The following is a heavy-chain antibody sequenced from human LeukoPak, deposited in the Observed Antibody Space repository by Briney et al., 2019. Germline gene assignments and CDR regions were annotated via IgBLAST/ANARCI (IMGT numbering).Heavy chain of an antibody. D-gene: IGHD5-24*01. CDR2: IGGSGGGT. V-gene: IGHV3-23*01. CDR3: AKGFNYYLDY. Sequence: GGSLRLSCAASGFTFSSYAMGWVRQAPGKGLEWVSSIGGSGGGTYYADSVKGRFTISRYNSKNTLYVQINSLRAEDTAVYYCAKGFNYYLDYWGQGTLVTVSS. J-gene: IGHJ4*02. CDR1: GFTFSSYA.